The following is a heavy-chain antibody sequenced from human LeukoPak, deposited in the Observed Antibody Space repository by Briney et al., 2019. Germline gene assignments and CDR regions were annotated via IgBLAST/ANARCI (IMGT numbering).Heavy chain of an antibody. V-gene: IGHV3-48*03. D-gene: IGHD1-26*01. CDR3: ARTRPSWSLDDAFDI. CDR1: GFTFSSYE. Sequence: PGGSLRLSCAASGFTFSSYEMNWVRQAPGKGREWVSYISSSGSTKYYADSVKGRFTISRDNDKNSLYLQMNSLRAEDTAVYYCARTRPSWSLDDAFDIWGQGTMVTVSS. CDR2: ISSSGSTK. J-gene: IGHJ3*02.